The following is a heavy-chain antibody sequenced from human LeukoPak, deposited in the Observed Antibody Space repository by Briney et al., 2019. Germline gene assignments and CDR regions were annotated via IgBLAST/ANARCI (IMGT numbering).Heavy chain of an antibody. D-gene: IGHD3-3*01. CDR2: ISAYDGNT. J-gene: IGHJ4*02. Sequence: GASVNVSCKTSGYTFTSYGISWVRQAPGQGLEWMGWISAYDGNTDYVQKFQGRVIMTKDTITSTVYMELTNLRSDDTAVYYCARDLLDFWSAPTYLDYWGQGTLVTVSS. CDR3: ARDLLDFWSAPTYLDY. V-gene: IGHV1-18*01. CDR1: GYTFTSYG.